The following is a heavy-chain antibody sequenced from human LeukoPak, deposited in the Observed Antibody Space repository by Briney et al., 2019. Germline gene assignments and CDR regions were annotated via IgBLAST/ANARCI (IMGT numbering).Heavy chain of an antibody. CDR1: GYTFTDYY. Sequence: ASLKVSCKASGYTFTDYYLHWVRQAPGQGLEWMGWINPHSGVTDYAQRFQGRVAMTRDTSIGTAYMELRRLRSDDTAIYYCARRLYYYDTSGYYSDAFDLWGQGTMVTVSS. D-gene: IGHD3-22*01. CDR2: INPHSGVT. CDR3: ARRLYYYDTSGYYSDAFDL. J-gene: IGHJ3*01. V-gene: IGHV1-2*02.